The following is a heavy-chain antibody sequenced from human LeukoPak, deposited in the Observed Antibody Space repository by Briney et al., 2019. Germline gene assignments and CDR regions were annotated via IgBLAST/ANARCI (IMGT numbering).Heavy chain of an antibody. Sequence: SETLSLTCAVYGGSFSGYYWSWIRQPPGKGLEWIGEINHSGSTNYNPSLKSRVTISVDTSKNQFSLKLSSVTAADTAVYYCAATRPQDYYDGSGYLNWFDPWGQGTLVTVSS. J-gene: IGHJ5*02. CDR1: GGSFSGYY. D-gene: IGHD3-22*01. V-gene: IGHV4-34*01. CDR3: AATRPQDYYDGSGYLNWFDP. CDR2: INHSGST.